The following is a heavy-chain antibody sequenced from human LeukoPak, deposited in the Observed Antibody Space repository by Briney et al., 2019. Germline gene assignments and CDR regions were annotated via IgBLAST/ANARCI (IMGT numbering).Heavy chain of an antibody. CDR1: GFTFSSYW. J-gene: IGHJ2*01. Sequence: KSGGSLRLSCAASGFTFSSYWMHWVRQAPGKGLVWVSRINSGGSVTSYADSVKGRFTISRDNAKNTLYLQMNSLRAEDTAVYHCARAAYYYDSGGYHWYFDLWGRGTLVTVSS. V-gene: IGHV3-74*01. CDR2: INSGGSVT. D-gene: IGHD3-22*01. CDR3: ARAAYYYDSGGYHWYFDL.